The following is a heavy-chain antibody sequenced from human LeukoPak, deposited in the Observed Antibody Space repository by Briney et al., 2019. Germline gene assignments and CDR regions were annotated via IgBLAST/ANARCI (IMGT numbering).Heavy chain of an antibody. Sequence: GASVKVSCKASGYTFTSYGISWVRQAPGQGLEWMGWISAYNGNTNYAQKLQGRVTMTTDTSTRTAYMELRSLRSDDTAVYYCARERIRTFTDYGDDKGWFDPWGQGTLVTVSS. D-gene: IGHD4-17*01. CDR2: ISAYNGNT. J-gene: IGHJ5*02. V-gene: IGHV1-18*01. CDR1: GYTFTSYG. CDR3: ARERIRTFTDYGDDKGWFDP.